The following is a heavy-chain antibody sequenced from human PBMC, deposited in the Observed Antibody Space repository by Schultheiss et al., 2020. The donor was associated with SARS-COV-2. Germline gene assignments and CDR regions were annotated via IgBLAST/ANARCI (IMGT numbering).Heavy chain of an antibody. V-gene: IGHV3-48*03. D-gene: IGHD4-17*01. J-gene: IGHJ4*02. Sequence: GGSLRLSCAASGFTFSSYEMNWVRQAPGKGLEWVSYISSSGSTIYYADSVKGRFTISRDNAKNSLYLQMNSLRAEDTAVYYCARDYAPTYGDPLDFWGQGTLVTVSS. CDR3: ARDYAPTYGDPLDF. CDR1: GFTFSSYE. CDR2: ISSSGSTI.